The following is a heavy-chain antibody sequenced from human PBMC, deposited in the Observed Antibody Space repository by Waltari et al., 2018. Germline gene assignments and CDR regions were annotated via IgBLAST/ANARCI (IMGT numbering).Heavy chain of an antibody. CDR3: ARLMEAGGSDAFDI. CDR2: IYHSGST. V-gene: IGHV4-38-2*01. Sequence: QVPLQESGPGLVKPSETLSLTCAVSGYSISSGYYWGWIRQPPGKGLEWIGSIYHSGSTYYNPSLKSRVTISVDTSKNQFSLKLSSVTAADTAVYYCARLMEAGGSDAFDIWGQGTMVTVSS. J-gene: IGHJ3*02. D-gene: IGHD1-26*01. CDR1: GYSISSGYY.